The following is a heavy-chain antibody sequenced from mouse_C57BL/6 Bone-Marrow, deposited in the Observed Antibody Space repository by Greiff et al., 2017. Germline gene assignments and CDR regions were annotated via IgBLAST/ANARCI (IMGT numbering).Heavy chain of an antibody. Sequence: QVQLQQPGAELVKPGASVKLSCKASGYTFTSYWMPWVKQRPGQGLEWIGMIHPNSGSTNYNEKFKSKATLTVDKSSSTAYMQLSSLTSEDAAVYYCARYGYYWYFDGWGTGTTVTVSS. CDR2: IHPNSGST. CDR1: GYTFTSYW. V-gene: IGHV1-64*01. J-gene: IGHJ1*03. D-gene: IGHD2-2*01. CDR3: ARYGYYWYFDG.